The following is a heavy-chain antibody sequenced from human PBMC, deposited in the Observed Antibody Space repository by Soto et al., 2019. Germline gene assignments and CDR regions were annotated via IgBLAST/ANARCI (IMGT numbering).Heavy chain of an antibody. D-gene: IGHD2-15*01. CDR1: GFTFSSYA. Sequence: GGSLRLSCAASGFTFSSYAMSWVRQAPGKGLEWVSAISGSGGSTYYADSVKGRFTISRDNSKNTLYLQMNSLRAEDTAVYYCAKDRGEISIPRGNCDYWGQGTLVTVSS. J-gene: IGHJ4*02. CDR2: ISGSGGST. V-gene: IGHV3-23*01. CDR3: AKDRGEISIPRGNCDY.